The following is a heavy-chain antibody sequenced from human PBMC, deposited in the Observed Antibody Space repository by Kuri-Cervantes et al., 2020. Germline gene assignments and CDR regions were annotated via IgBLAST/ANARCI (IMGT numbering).Heavy chain of an antibody. D-gene: IGHD1-26*01. CDR2: IRSKAYGGTT. Sequence: GGSLRLSCTASGFTFGDYAMSWFRQAPGKGLEWVGFIRSKAYGGTTEYAASVKGRFTISRDDSKSITYLQMNTLRAEDTAVYYCARVSGLPNHKYYYHYYMDVWGKGTAVTVSS. CDR1: GFTFGDYA. V-gene: IGHV3-49*03. CDR3: ARVSGLPNHKYYYHYYMDV. J-gene: IGHJ6*03.